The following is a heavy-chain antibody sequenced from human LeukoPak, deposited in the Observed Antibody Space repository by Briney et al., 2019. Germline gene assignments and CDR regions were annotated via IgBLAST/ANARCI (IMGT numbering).Heavy chain of an antibody. D-gene: IGHD6-25*01. CDR2: INPNSGGT. CDR1: GYTFTGYY. CDR3: ARVEDSGEYYFDY. Sequence: GASVKVSCKASGYTFTGYYMHWVRQAPGQGLEWMGWINPNSGGTNYAQKFQGRVTMTRDTSISTAYMELSRLRSDDTAVYYCARVEDSGEYYFDYWGQGTLVTVSS. V-gene: IGHV1-2*02. J-gene: IGHJ4*02.